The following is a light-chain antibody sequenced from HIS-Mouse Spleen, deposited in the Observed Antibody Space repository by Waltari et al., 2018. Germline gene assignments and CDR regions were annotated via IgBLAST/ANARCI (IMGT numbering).Light chain of an antibody. CDR1: QSVSSY. V-gene: IGKV3-11*01. J-gene: IGKJ4*01. CDR2: DAS. Sequence: EIPLTQSPATLSLSPGDRATLSCRASQSVSSYLAWYQQKPAQAPRLPIYDASNRATGIPARCSGCGSGTDFTLTISSLEPEDFAVYYCQQRSNWLTFGGGTKVEIK. CDR3: QQRSNWLT.